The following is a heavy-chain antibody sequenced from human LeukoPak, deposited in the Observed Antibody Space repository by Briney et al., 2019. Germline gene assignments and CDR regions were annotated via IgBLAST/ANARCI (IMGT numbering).Heavy chain of an antibody. J-gene: IGHJ4*02. CDR1: GYTFTSYG. Sequence: ASVKVSCKASGYTFTSYGISWVRQAPGQGLEWMGWISAYNGNTNYAQKLQGRDTMTTDTSTSTAYMELRSLRSDDTAVYYCARSMVRGVIERFGYWGQGTLVTVSS. CDR3: ARSMVRGVIERFGY. CDR2: ISAYNGNT. D-gene: IGHD3-10*01. V-gene: IGHV1-18*01.